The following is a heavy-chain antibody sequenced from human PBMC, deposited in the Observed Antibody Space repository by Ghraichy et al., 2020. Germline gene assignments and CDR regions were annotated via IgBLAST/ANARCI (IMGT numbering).Heavy chain of an antibody. CDR2: INPHSGST. Sequence: ASVKVSCKTSGYIFTGYFIHWVRQAPGEGLEWMGRINPHSGSTNYAPAFQGRLTLTRDPSITTAYLEVAGLKSDDTAVFYCAREFHNATTSSSSFFFDYWGQGTLATVSS. D-gene: IGHD6-6*01. J-gene: IGHJ4*02. CDR1: GYIFTGYF. V-gene: IGHV1-2*06. CDR3: AREFHNATTSSSSFFFDY.